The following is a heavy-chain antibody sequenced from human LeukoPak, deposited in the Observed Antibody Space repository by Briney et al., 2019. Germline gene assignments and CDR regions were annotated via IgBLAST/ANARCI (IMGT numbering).Heavy chain of an antibody. D-gene: IGHD3-10*02. J-gene: IGHJ6*04. Sequence: GGSLRLSCPASGFTFSTYVMTWVRQAPGKGLEWVSYISSSGSIIYYADSVKGRFTISRDNAKNSLYLQMNSLRAEDTAVYYCAELGITMIGGVWGKGTTVTISS. CDR1: GFTFSTYV. CDR3: AELGITMIGGV. V-gene: IGHV3-48*03. CDR2: ISSSGSII.